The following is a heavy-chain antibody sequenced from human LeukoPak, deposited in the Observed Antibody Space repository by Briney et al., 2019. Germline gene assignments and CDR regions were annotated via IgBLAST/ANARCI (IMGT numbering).Heavy chain of an antibody. CDR3: TTDLATVNGY. V-gene: IGHV3-23*01. CDR1: GFTFNSYA. CDR2: ISGSGGST. J-gene: IGHJ4*02. D-gene: IGHD4-11*01. Sequence: GGSLRLSCAASGFTFNSYAMSWVRQAPGKGLEWVSLISGSGGSTYNADSVKGRFTISRDNSQNTLYLQMNSLKTEDTALYYCTTDLATVNGYWGQGTLVTVSS.